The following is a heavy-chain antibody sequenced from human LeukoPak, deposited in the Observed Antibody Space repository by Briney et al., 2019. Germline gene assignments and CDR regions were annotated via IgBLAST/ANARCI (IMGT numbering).Heavy chain of an antibody. CDR1: GFIFSSFG. V-gene: IGHV3-30*02. CDR2: IRYDGSNQ. D-gene: IGHD1-26*01. CDR3: ARLYSGSYYGRAGLVAFDI. J-gene: IGHJ3*02. Sequence: PGGSLRLSCAASGFIFSSFGMHWVRQAPGKGLEWVAFIRYDGSNQYYADSVKGRCTTSRDNSKNMLYLQIKSLRAEDTAVYYCARLYSGSYYGRAGLVAFDIWGQGTMVTVSS.